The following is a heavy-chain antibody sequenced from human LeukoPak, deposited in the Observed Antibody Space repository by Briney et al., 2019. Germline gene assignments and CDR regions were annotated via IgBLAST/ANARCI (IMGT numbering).Heavy chain of an antibody. CDR3: TRGVVPPAYPGNSSDP. Sequence: PSETLSLTCTVSGGSISSYYWRWIRQPAGKGLEWIGRIYTSGSTNYNPSLKSRVTMSVDTCKEQFSLKLSSVTAADTAMRQCTRGVVPPAYPGNSSDPWGQGTLVTVSS. D-gene: IGHD2-2*01. CDR1: GGSISSYY. J-gene: IGHJ5*02. CDR2: IYTSGST. V-gene: IGHV4-4*07.